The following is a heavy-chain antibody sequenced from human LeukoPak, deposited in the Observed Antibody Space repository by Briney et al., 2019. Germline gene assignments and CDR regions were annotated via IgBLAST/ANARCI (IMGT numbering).Heavy chain of an antibody. CDR3: ARAPHNDAFGI. V-gene: IGHV3-21*01. Sequence: GRSLRLSCAASGFTFNSYSMNWVRQAPGKGLEWVSSISISNGYIYYADSVKGRFTISRDNAKNSLYLQMNSLRAEDTAVYYCARAPHNDAFGIWGQGTMVTVSS. J-gene: IGHJ3*02. CDR1: GFTFNSYS. CDR2: ISISNGYI.